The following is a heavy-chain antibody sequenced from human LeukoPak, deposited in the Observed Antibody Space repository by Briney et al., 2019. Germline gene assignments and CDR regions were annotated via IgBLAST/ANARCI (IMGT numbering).Heavy chain of an antibody. D-gene: IGHD4-17*01. CDR2: IYSGGST. CDR3: ARGPRGLYGDAFDI. V-gene: IGHV3-53*01. Sequence: YXXWVXQAXXXGLEWVSVIYSGGSTYYADSVKGRFTISRDNSKNTLYLQMNSLRAEDTAVYYCARGPRGLYGDAFDIWGQGTMVTVSS. J-gene: IGHJ3*02. CDR1: Y.